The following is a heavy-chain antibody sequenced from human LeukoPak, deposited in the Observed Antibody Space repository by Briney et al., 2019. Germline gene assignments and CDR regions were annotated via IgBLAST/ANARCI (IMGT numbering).Heavy chain of an antibody. V-gene: IGHV4-4*07. Sequence: PSETLSLTCTVSGGSISSYYWSWIRQPAGKGLEWIGRIYTSGSTNYNPSLKSRVTMSVDTSKNQFSLKLSSVTAADTAVYYCARVYYDFRSGHHDAFDIWGQGTMVTVSS. J-gene: IGHJ3*02. D-gene: IGHD3-3*01. CDR3: ARVYYDFRSGHHDAFDI. CDR2: IYTSGST. CDR1: GGSISSYY.